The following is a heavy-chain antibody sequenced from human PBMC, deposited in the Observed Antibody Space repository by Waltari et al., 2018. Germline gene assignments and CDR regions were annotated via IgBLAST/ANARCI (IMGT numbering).Heavy chain of an antibody. CDR2: IGTAGDT. CDR3: ARGAAAAIDY. D-gene: IGHD6-13*01. V-gene: IGHV3-13*01. Sequence: EVQLVESGGGLVQPGGSLRLSCAASGFTFSSYDMHWVRQATGKGLEWVSAIGTAGDTYYPGSVKGQFTISRENGKNSLYLQMNSLRAEDTAVYYCARGAAAAIDYWGQGTLVTVSS. J-gene: IGHJ4*02. CDR1: GFTFSSYD.